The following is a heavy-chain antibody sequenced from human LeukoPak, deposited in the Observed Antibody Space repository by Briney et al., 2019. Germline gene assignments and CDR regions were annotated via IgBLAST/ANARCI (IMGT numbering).Heavy chain of an antibody. V-gene: IGHV1-69*04. CDR2: ISPIFDIA. CDR3: AREFRQSNWNDGHWFDP. CDR1: GGTFSSYG. J-gene: IGHJ5*02. Sequence: GASVKVSCKASGGTFSSYGIIWVRQAPGQGLEWTGRISPIFDIANYAQKFQGRVTITADTSTSTAYMELSSLRSEDTAIYYCAREFRQSNWNDGHWFDPWGEGTLVTVSS. D-gene: IGHD1-20*01.